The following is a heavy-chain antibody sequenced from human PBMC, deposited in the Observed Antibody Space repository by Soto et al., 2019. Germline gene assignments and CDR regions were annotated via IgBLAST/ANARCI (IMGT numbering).Heavy chain of an antibody. CDR3: ARGGDFWSGYYPYMDV. D-gene: IGHD3-3*01. Sequence: PSETLSLTCTVSGGSISSYYWSWIRQPPGKGLEWIGYIYYSGSTNYNPSLKSRVTISVDTSKNQFSLKLSSVTAADTAVYYCARGGDFWSGYYPYMDVWGKGTTVTVSS. V-gene: IGHV4-59*01. J-gene: IGHJ6*03. CDR1: GGSISSYY. CDR2: IYYSGST.